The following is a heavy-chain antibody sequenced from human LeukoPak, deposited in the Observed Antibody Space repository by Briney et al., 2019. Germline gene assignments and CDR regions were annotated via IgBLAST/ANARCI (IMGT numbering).Heavy chain of an antibody. V-gene: IGHV4-59*08. J-gene: IGHJ4*02. CDR2: IYYSGIT. CDR1: GGSISTYY. CDR3: ARHLFASSATIDY. Sequence: SETLSLTCTVSGGSISTYYWTWIRQPPGKGLEWIGFIYYSGITKYNPSLESRVTISLDMSKNQFSLRLSSVTAADTAVYYCARHLFASSATIDYWGQGTLVTVSS. D-gene: IGHD3-22*01.